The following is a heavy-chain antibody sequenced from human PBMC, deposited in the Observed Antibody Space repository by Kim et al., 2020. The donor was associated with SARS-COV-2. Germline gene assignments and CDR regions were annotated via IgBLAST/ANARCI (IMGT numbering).Heavy chain of an antibody. CDR3: ARDKYYDFWSGYQPSGRNWFDP. CDR1: GGTFSSYA. D-gene: IGHD3-3*01. J-gene: IGHJ5*02. CDR2: IIPIFGTA. V-gene: IGHV1-69*13. Sequence: SVKVSCKASGGTFSSYAISWVRQAPGQGLEWMGGIIPIFGTANYAQKFQGRVTITADESTSTAYMELSSLRSEDTAVYYCARDKYYDFWSGYQPSGRNWFDPWGQGTLVTVSS.